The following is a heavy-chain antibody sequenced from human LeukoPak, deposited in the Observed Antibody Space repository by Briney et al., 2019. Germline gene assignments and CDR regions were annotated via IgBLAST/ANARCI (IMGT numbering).Heavy chain of an antibody. D-gene: IGHD3-22*01. CDR3: NYYDSSGPSDYFDY. J-gene: IGHJ4*02. V-gene: IGHV4-59*12. CDR2: IYYSGST. CDR1: GGSISSYY. Sequence: SETLSLTCTVSGGSISSYYWSWIRQPPGKGLEWIGYIYYSGSTNYNPSLKSRVIISVDTSKNQFSLKLSSVTAADTAVYYCNYYDSSGPSDYFDYWGQGTLVTVSS.